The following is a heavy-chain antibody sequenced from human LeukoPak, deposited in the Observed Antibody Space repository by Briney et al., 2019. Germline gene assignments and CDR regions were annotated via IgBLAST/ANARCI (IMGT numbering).Heavy chain of an antibody. CDR2: ISSDGTTT. D-gene: IGHD6-6*01. V-gene: IGHV3-64D*06. CDR3: AKAGPSSIAARPDYFDY. CDR1: EFTFSSYA. Sequence: GGSRRLSCSASEFTFSSYAMHWVRQAPGKGLQYVSAISSDGTTTYYADSVKGRFTISRDNSKNTLYLQMSSLRAEDTAVYYCAKAGPSSIAARPDYFDYWGQGTLVTVSS. J-gene: IGHJ4*02.